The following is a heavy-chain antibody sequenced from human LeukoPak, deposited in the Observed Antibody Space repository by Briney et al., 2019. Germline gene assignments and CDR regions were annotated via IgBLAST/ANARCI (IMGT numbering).Heavy chain of an antibody. CDR1: GFIFDTHT. J-gene: IGHJ6*02. D-gene: IGHD1-14*01. Sequence: GGSLRLSCTASGFIFDTHTLTWVRQAPGKGLEWVASISGTGDSTNYGDSVKGRFTISRDNFKRTVHLEMSNLRADDTAMYYCVRRAAVRGMDFWGLGTTVIVSS. CDR3: VRRAAVRGMDF. V-gene: IGHV3-23*01. CDR2: ISGTGDST.